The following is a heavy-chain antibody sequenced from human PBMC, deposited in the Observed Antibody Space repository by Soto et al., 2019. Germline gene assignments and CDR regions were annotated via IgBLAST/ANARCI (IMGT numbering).Heavy chain of an antibody. CDR2: IYHNERT. Sequence: QVQLQESGPELVKPSGTLSLTCAVSGVTISSSQWWSWVRHPPGKGLEWIGEIYHNERTNYNPSLKRRLTMSLDKSKNQVSLKLSSVTAADTATYYCGRTKDYFYGVDVWGQGTTVTVSS. CDR3: GRTKDYFYGVDV. J-gene: IGHJ6*02. CDR1: GVTISSSQW. V-gene: IGHV4-4*02.